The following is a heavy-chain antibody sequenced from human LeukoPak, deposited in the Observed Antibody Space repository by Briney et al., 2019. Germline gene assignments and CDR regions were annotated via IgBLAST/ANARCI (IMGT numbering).Heavy chain of an antibody. Sequence: GGSLRLSCVASGFTFSTFGMNWVRQAPGKGLEWVSYVSSSRTTIYYADSVKGRFTISRDDAKNSLYLQMNSLRAEDTALYYCARMSTGYYDDYWGQGTLVAVSS. CDR2: VSSSRTTI. J-gene: IGHJ4*02. CDR1: GFTFSTFG. V-gene: IGHV3-48*01. D-gene: IGHD3-9*01. CDR3: ARMSTGYYDDY.